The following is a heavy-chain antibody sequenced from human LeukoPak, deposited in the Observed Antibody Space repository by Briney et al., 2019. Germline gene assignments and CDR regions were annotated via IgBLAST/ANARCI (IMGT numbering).Heavy chain of an antibody. CDR3: ARGLLRFLEWLSPFDY. D-gene: IGHD3-3*01. Sequence: PSETLSLTCAVYGGSFSGYYWSWIRQPPGKGLEWIGEINHSGSTNYNPSLKSRVTISVDTSKNQFSLKLSSVTAADTAVYYCARGLLRFLEWLSPFDYWGQGTLVTVSS. V-gene: IGHV4-34*01. J-gene: IGHJ4*02. CDR1: GGSFSGYY. CDR2: INHSGST.